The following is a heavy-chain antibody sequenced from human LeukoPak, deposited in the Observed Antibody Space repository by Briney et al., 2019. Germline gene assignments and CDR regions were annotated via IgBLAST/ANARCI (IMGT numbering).Heavy chain of an antibody. J-gene: IGHJ4*02. V-gene: IGHV4-59*08. D-gene: IGHD2-8*01. CDR1: GGSISSYY. CDR2: IYYSGST. CDR3: ATAPNVYYYDY. Sequence: SETLSLTCTVSGGSISSYYWSWIRQPPGKGLEWIGYIYYSGSTNYNPSLESRVTMSVDTSKNQFSLRLNSVTAADTAVYCCATAPNVYYYDYWGQGALVTVSS.